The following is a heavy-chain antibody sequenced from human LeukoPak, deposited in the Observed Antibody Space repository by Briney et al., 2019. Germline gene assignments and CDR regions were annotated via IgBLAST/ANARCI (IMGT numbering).Heavy chain of an antibody. CDR2: IYPGDSDT. D-gene: IGHD6-13*01. CDR3: ARLGIAAAGTVFY. V-gene: IGHV5-51*01. J-gene: IGHJ4*02. CDR1: GYGFTSYW. Sequence: GESLEISCKGSGYGFTSYWIGWVRQMPGKGLEWMGIIYPGDSDTRYSPSFQGQVTISADKSISTAYLQWSSLKASDTAMYYCARLGIAAAGTVFYWGQGTLVTVSS.